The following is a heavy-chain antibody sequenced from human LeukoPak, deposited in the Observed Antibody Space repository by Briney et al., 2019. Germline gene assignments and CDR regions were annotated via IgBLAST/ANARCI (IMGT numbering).Heavy chain of an antibody. CDR2: IYYSGST. CDR3: ARVRGSSSWSYYYHGMDV. Sequence: SETLSLTCTVSGGSISSYYWSWIRQPPGKGLEWIGYIYYSGSTNYNPSLKSRVTISVDTSKNQFSLKLSSVTAADTAVYYCARVRGSSSWSYYYHGMDVWGQGTTVTVSS. CDR1: GGSISSYY. D-gene: IGHD6-13*01. V-gene: IGHV4-59*01. J-gene: IGHJ6*02.